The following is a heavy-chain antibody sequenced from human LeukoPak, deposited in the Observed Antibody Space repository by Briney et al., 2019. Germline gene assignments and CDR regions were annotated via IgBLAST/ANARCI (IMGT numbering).Heavy chain of an antibody. CDR3: ARGRGYSYGLSPPDY. CDR2: IGTAGDT. D-gene: IGHD5-18*01. CDR1: GFTFSSYD. V-gene: IGHV3-13*01. J-gene: IGHJ4*02. Sequence: GGSLRLSCAASGFTFSSYDMHWVRQATGKGLEWVSAIGTAGDTYYPGSVKGRFTISRENAKNSLHLQMNSLRAGDTAVYYCARGRGYSYGLSPPDYWGQGTLVTVSS.